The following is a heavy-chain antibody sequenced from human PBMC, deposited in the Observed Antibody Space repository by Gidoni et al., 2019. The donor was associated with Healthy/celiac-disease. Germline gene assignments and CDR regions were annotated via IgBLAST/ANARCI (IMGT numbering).Heavy chain of an antibody. CDR1: GFTVDDYA. Sequence: EVQLVESGGVVVQPGGSLRLSCAASGFTVDDYAMHWVRQAPGKGLEWVSLISWDGGSTYYADSVKGRFTISRDNSKNSLYLQMNSLRAEDTALYYCAKAVRDYDSSGYYTHWGQGTLVTVSS. D-gene: IGHD3-22*01. CDR3: AKAVRDYDSSGYYTH. CDR2: ISWDGGST. J-gene: IGHJ4*02. V-gene: IGHV3-43D*03.